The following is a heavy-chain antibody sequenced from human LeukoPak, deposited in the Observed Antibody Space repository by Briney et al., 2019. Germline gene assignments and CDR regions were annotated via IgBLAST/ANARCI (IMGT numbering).Heavy chain of an antibody. V-gene: IGHV3-30*02. CDR2: IRYDGSNK. J-gene: IGHJ4*02. CDR1: GFTFSSYG. CDR3: ARYYYDSSGYLDY. Sequence: GGSLRLSCAASGFTFSSYGMHWVRQAPGKGLEWVAFIRYDGSNKYYADSVKGRFTISRDNSKNTLYLQMNSLRAEDTAVYYCARYYYDSSGYLDYWRQGTLVTVSS. D-gene: IGHD3-22*01.